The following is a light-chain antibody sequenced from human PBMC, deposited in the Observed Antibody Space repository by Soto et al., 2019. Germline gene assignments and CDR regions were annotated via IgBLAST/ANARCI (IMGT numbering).Light chain of an antibody. J-gene: IGLJ7*01. Sequence: QSVLTQPPSASGTPGQRVTISCSGSSSNIGNFYGYWYQQLPGTAPKLLIYKNNQRPLGVPDRFSGSKSGTSASLAISGLRSEDEPDYYCAAWDDSLSGPGVFGGGTQLTVL. CDR3: AAWDDSLSGPGV. CDR1: SSNIGNFY. CDR2: KNN. V-gene: IGLV1-47*01.